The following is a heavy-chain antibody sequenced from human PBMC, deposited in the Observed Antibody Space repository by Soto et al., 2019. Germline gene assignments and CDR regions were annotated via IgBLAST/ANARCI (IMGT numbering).Heavy chain of an antibody. V-gene: IGHV1-3*01. D-gene: IGHD5-18*01. Sequence: ASVKVSCKASGYTFTSYAMHWVRQAPGQRLEWMGWINAGNGNTKYSQKFQGRVTITRDTSASTAYMELSSLRSEDTAVYYCARDSFTLYSYVLSPLFFSYGMDVWGQGTTVTVSS. CDR3: ARDSFTLYSYVLSPLFFSYGMDV. J-gene: IGHJ6*02. CDR2: INAGNGNT. CDR1: GYTFTSYA.